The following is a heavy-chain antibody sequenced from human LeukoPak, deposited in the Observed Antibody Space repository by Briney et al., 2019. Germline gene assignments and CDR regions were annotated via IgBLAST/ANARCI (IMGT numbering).Heavy chain of an antibody. CDR1: GGTSSSYA. Sequence: SVKVSCKASGGTSSSYAISWVRQAPGQGLEWMGGIIPIFGTANYAQKFQGRVTITADESTSTAYMELSSLRSEDTTVYYCAGERVPAAIPDYWGQGTLVTVSS. CDR2: IIPIFGTA. V-gene: IGHV1-69*13. CDR3: AGERVPAAIPDY. J-gene: IGHJ4*02. D-gene: IGHD2-2*02.